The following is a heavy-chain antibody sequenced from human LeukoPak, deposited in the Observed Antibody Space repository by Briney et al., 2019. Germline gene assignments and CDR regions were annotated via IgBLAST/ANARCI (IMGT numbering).Heavy chain of an antibody. D-gene: IGHD5-24*01. Sequence: ASVMVSCKASGYTFTPYYMHWVRHAPGQRHQWMGIINPSGGSTSYAQKFQGRVTMTRDTSTSTVYMELSSLRSDDTAIYYCARSVKMPTIVHWGQGTLVTVSS. CDR1: GYTFTPYY. CDR3: ARSVKMPTIVH. J-gene: IGHJ4*02. CDR2: INPSGGST. V-gene: IGHV1-46*03.